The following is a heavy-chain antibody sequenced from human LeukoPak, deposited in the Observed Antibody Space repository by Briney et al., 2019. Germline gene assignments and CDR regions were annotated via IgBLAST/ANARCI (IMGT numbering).Heavy chain of an antibody. CDR3: ARIQLWFDDKPDY. Sequence: ASVKVSCKASGYTFTGYYMHWVRQAPGQGLEWMGRINPNSGGTNYAQKSQGRVTMTRDTSISTAYMELSRLRSDDTAVYYCARIQLWFDDKPDYWGQGTLVTASS. CDR2: INPNSGGT. V-gene: IGHV1-2*06. CDR1: GYTFTGYY. J-gene: IGHJ4*02. D-gene: IGHD5-18*01.